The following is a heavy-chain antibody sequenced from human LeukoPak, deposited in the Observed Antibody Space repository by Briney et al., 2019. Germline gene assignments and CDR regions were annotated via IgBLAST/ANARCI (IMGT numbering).Heavy chain of an antibody. CDR3: ARSELRYFDWLLMNNWFDP. D-gene: IGHD3-9*01. CDR1: GYTFTSHG. Sequence: ASVKVSCKASGYTFTSHGISWVRQAPGQGLEWMGWISAYNGNTNYAQKLQGRVTMTTDTSTSTAYMELRSLRSDDTAVYYCARSELRYFDWLLMNNWFDPWGQGTLVIVSS. CDR2: ISAYNGNT. V-gene: IGHV1-18*01. J-gene: IGHJ5*02.